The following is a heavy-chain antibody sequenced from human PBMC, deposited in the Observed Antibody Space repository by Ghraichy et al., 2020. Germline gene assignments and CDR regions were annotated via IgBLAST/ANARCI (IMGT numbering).Heavy chain of an antibody. CDR3: ARGPNLLGSLLHLYYWGQGLQNQITGTTSYSQNTDGRVLISMKTDETTVYYEPRSLSLLGTHLHYCY. Sequence: ASVKVSCTASGYTFTSYHIIWVRQATGQGLEWMGWMNPNSDKAGCAQKFQGRVTMTRNSSISTVYMELSSLRSDDTAVYYCARGPNLLGSLLHLYYWGQGLQNQITGTTSYSQNTDGRVLISMKTDETTVYYEPRSLSLLGTHLHYCYRGQGALVTVAS. CDR2: MNPNSDKA. V-gene: IGHV1-8*01. CDR1: GYTFTSYH. D-gene: IGHD1-14*01. J-gene: IGHJ4*02.